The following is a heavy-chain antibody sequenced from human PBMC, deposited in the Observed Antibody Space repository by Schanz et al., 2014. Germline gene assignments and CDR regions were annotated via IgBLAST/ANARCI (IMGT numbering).Heavy chain of an antibody. D-gene: IGHD2-2*01. CDR1: GFTFFGSFA. CDR2: TSHDGSFT. Sequence: EVQLLESGGGLVQPGGSLRLSCVASGFTFFGSFAMSCVRQAPGKGLEWVSRTSHDGSFTTFADSVKGRFTISRDNPKKTLYLQMNSLRVEDTAVYFCARDLSSLIQGDVWGKGTTVTVSS. J-gene: IGHJ6*04. CDR3: ARDLSSLIQGDV. V-gene: IGHV3-23*01.